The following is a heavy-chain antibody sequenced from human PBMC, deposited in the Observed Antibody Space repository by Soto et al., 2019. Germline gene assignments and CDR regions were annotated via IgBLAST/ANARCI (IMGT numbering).Heavy chain of an antibody. Sequence: GGPLRLSCAVSGFPLEKYDMNWVRQAPGQGLEWVSYLSSSGSTIYYAASVKGRFTLSRDNAKNSLYLQMNSLRAEDTAVYYCARGLWYYDSSGYYSNWFDPWGQGTLVTVSS. CDR2: LSSSGSTI. J-gene: IGHJ5*02. D-gene: IGHD3-22*01. V-gene: IGHV3-48*03. CDR3: ARGLWYYDSSGYYSNWFDP. CDR1: GFPLEKYD.